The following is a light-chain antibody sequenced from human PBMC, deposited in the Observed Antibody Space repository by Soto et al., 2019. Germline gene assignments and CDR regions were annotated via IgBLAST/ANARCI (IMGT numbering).Light chain of an antibody. CDR1: QSVSSSF. CDR3: QQYASSPLT. V-gene: IGKV3-20*01. CDR2: GAS. Sequence: VLTQSQGTLSLSPGERATLSCRASQSVSSSFLAWYQQKPGQAPRLLIYGASSRATGIPDRFNGSGSGKDFTLTISRLEPEDFAVYYCQQYASSPLTFGGGTKVAIK. J-gene: IGKJ4*01.